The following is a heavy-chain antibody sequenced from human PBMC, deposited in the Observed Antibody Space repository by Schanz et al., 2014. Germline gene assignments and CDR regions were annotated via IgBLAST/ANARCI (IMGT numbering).Heavy chain of an antibody. J-gene: IGHJ5*02. CDR3: AKELYSGSHYGWFDP. CDR1: GFTFSRYW. V-gene: IGHV3-30*18. Sequence: LVVESGGGLVQPGGSLRLSCAASGFTFSRYWMHWVRQAPGKGLEWVTVISYDGNTKYYADSVKGRFTISRDNSNHTLYLQMNSLRADDTAVYYCAKELYSGSHYGWFDPWGQGTLVTVSS. CDR2: ISYDGNTK. D-gene: IGHD1-26*01.